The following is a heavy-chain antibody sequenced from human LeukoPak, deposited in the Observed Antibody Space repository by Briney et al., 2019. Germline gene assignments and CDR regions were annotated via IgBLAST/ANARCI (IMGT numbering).Heavy chain of an antibody. D-gene: IGHD3-10*01. V-gene: IGHV4-34*01. J-gene: IGHJ3*02. CDR3: AREQIARRVRLNDAFDI. CDR1: GGSFSGHY. Sequence: PSEILSLTCAVYGGSFSGHYWTWIRQPPGKGLEWIGEINHSGSTNYNPSLKSRVTISVDTSKNQFSLKVSSVTAADTAVYYCAREQIARRVRLNDAFDIWGQGTLVTVSS. CDR2: INHSGST.